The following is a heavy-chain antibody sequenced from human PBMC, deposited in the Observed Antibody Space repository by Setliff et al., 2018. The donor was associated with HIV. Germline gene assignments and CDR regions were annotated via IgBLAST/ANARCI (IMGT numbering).Heavy chain of an antibody. V-gene: IGHV4-38-2*01. D-gene: IGHD2-15*01. CDR2: VYHSGST. CDR1: GFSISRSYY. J-gene: IGHJ3*02. CDR3: ARLGGNTFKYAFDI. Sequence: PSETLSLTCAVSGFSISRSYYWAWIRQPPGKGLEWIASVYHSGSTYYNPSLKSRVAISVDKSKDQFSLKLTSVTAADTAVYYCARLGGNTFKYAFDIWGQGTMVTVSS.